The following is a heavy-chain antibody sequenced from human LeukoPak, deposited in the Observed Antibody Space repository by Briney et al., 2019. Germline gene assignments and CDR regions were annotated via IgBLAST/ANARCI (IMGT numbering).Heavy chain of an antibody. J-gene: IGHJ1*01. CDR3: TRNSGWYGLS. V-gene: IGHV3-23*01. Sequence: GGSLRLSCAASGFRFNTYWMSWIRQAPGKGLEWVSSIDCDGGSGHYADSVKGRFTISRDNSNNTLFLHLNSLRGEDTAVYYCTRNSGWYGLSWGQGTLVTVSS. CDR1: GFRFNTYW. D-gene: IGHD6-19*01. CDR2: IDCDGGSG.